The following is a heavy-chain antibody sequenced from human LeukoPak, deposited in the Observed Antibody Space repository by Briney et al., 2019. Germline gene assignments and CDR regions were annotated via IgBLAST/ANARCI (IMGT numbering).Heavy chain of an antibody. J-gene: IGHJ6*03. CDR3: ARGSSSWYAWYYYYMDV. V-gene: IGHV1-8*02. CDR2: MNPNSGNT. Sequence: ASVKVSCKASGYTFTSYGISWVRQATGQGLEWMGWMNPNSGNTGYAQKFQGRVTMTRNTSISTAYMELSSLRSEDTAVYYCARGSSSWYAWYYYYMDVWGKGTTVTISS. D-gene: IGHD6-13*01. CDR1: GYTFTSYG.